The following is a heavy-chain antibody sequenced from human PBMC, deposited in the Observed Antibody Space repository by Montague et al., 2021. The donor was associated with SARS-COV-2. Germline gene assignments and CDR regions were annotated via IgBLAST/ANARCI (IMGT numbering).Heavy chain of an antibody. CDR3: ARVVGHSPYYYGMDV. CDR1: GFTFSSYW. CDR2: IKQDGSEK. J-gene: IGHJ6*02. Sequence: SLRLSCAASGFTFSSYWMSWVRQAPGKGLEWVANIKQDGSEKYYVDSVKGRFTISRDNAKNSLYLQMNSLRAEDTALYHCARVVGHSPYYYGMDVWGQGTTVTVSS. V-gene: IGHV3-7*03. D-gene: IGHD2-15*01.